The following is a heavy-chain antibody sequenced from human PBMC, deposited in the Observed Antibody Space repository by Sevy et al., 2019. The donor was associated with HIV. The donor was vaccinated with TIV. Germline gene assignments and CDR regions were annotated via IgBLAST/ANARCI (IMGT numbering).Heavy chain of an antibody. CDR1: EFTLSGNA. J-gene: IGHJ6*02. Sequence: GGSLRLSCAVSEFTLSGNAMIWVRQAPGKGLEWVSSVSSSSSYIYYADSVKGRFTISRDNAKTSLYLQMNSLRAEDTAVYYCARDYVLPATIDYYYYGMDVWGQGTTVTVSS. V-gene: IGHV3-21*01. CDR2: VSSSSSYI. CDR3: ARDYVLPATIDYYYYGMDV. D-gene: IGHD2-2*01.